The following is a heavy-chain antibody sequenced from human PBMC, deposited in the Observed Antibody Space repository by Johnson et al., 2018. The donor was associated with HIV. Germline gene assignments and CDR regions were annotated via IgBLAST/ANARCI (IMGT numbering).Heavy chain of an antibody. Sequence: VLLVESGGGLIQPGGSLRLSCAASGFTVSSNYMSWVRQAPGKGLEWVSAIGTAGDTYYPGSVKGRFTISRDNSKNTLYLQMSSLRPEDTAVHYCAKEGYRAALDVWGQGTMVTVST. CDR3: AKEGYRAALDV. D-gene: IGHD5-24*01. J-gene: IGHJ3*01. V-gene: IGHV3-53*01. CDR1: GFTVSSNY. CDR2: IGTAGDT.